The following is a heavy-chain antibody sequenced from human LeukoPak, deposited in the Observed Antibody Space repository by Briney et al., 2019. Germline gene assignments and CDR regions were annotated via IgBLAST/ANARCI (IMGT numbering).Heavy chain of an antibody. CDR1: GGSISSGSYY. D-gene: IGHD6-19*01. V-gene: IGHV4-61*02. CDR2: IYTSGST. Sequence: SQTLSLTCTVSGGSISSGSYYWRWIRQPAGKGLEWIGRIYTSGSTNYNPSLKSRVTISVDTSKNQFSLKLSSVTAADTAVYYCARVSSGWYGIFDYWGQGTLVTVSS. CDR3: ARVSSGWYGIFDY. J-gene: IGHJ4*02.